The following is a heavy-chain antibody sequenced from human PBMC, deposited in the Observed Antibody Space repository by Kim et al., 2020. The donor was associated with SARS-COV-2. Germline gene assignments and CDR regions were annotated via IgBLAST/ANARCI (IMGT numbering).Heavy chain of an antibody. V-gene: IGHV4-34*01. J-gene: IGHJ4*02. CDR3: ARGHTRAAAGKGRFDY. Sequence: SLKSRVTISVDTSKNQFSLKLSSVTAADTAVYYCARGHTRAAAGKGRFDYWGQGTLVTVSS. D-gene: IGHD6-13*01.